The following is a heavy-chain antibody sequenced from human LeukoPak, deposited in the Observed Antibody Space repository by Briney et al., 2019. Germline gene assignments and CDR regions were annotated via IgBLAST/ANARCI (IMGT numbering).Heavy chain of an antibody. CDR1: GGSTSSYY. CDR2: VYYSGST. J-gene: IGHJ4*02. Sequence: PSETLSLTCTVSGGSTSSYYWSWIRQPPGKGLEWIGYVYYSGSTNYNPSLKSRVTISVDTSKNQFSLKLSSVTAADTAVYYCARTPQVGQLWYPIYFDYWGQGTLVTVSS. CDR3: ARTPQVGQLWYPIYFDY. V-gene: IGHV4-59*08. D-gene: IGHD5-18*01.